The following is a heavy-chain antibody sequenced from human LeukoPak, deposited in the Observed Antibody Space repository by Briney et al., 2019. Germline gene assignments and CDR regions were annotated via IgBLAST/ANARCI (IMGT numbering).Heavy chain of an antibody. CDR2: INSDGINT. CDR1: GFTFSNYW. CDR3: TGNYYVSGSYADFDY. J-gene: IGHJ4*02. V-gene: IGHV3-74*01. Sequence: GGSLRLSCAASGFTFSNYWMHWVRQAPGKGLVWVSRINSDGINTSYADSVKGRFTISRDNAKNTLNLQMNSLRAEDTAVYYCTGNYYVSGSYADFDYWGQGTLVTASS. D-gene: IGHD3-10*01.